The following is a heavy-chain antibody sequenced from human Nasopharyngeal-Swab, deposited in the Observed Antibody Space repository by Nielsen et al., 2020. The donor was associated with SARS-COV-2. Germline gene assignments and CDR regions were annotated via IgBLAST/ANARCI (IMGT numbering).Heavy chain of an antibody. J-gene: IGHJ3*02. CDR2: ISGSGGST. CDR3: AAKLASYYYDSSGYPPPGAFDI. D-gene: IGHD3-22*01. Sequence: GESLKISCAASGFTFSSYAMSWVRQAPGKGLEWVSAISGSGGSTYYADSVKGRFTISRDNSKNTLYLQMNSLRAEDTAVYYCAAKLASYYYDSSGYPPPGAFDIWGQGTMVTVSS. CDR1: GFTFSSYA. V-gene: IGHV3-23*01.